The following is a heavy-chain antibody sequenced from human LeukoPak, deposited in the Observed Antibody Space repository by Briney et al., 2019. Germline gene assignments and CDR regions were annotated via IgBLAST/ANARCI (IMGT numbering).Heavy chain of an antibody. J-gene: IGHJ1*01. Sequence: LSCAPSVFTLTTAWVSCGPQSPGHEREALSRIKSKTDGGTTDYAAPVKGRFTISRDDSKNTLYLQMNSLKTEDTAVYYCTTDRGYGDVPPHWGQGTLVTVSS. V-gene: IGHV3-15*01. CDR1: VFTLTTAW. D-gene: IGHD4-17*01. CDR2: IKSKTDGGTT. CDR3: TTDRGYGDVPPH.